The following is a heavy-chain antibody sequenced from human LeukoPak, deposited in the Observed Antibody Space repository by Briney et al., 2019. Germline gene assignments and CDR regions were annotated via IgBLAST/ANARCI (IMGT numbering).Heavy chain of an antibody. CDR3: ARDADDILTGYFDS. CDR1: GFTFSSYG. Sequence: GGSLRLSCAASGFTFSSYGMHWVRQAPGKGLEWVAVIWYDGSNIFYGDSVKGRFTISRDNSKNTVYLQMNSLRVEDTAVYYCARDADDILTGYFDSWGQGTLVTVSS. D-gene: IGHD3-9*01. J-gene: IGHJ4*02. V-gene: IGHV3-33*01. CDR2: IWYDGSNI.